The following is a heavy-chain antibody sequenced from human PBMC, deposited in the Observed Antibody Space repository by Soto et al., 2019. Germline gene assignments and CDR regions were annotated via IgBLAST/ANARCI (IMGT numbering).Heavy chain of an antibody. CDR1: GFTFSSYN. V-gene: IGHV3-21*01. CDR2: ISSSSSYI. J-gene: IGHJ6*02. Sequence: PGGSLRLSCAASGFTFSSYNMNWVRQAPGKGLEWVSSISSSSSYIYYADSVKGRFTISRDNAKNSLYLQMNSLRAEDTAVYYCAREGIRILDYGMDVWGQGTTVTAP. D-gene: IGHD3-3*01. CDR3: AREGIRILDYGMDV.